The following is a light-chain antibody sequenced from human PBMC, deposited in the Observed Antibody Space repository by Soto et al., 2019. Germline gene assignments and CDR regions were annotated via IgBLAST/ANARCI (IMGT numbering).Light chain of an antibody. Sequence: ETIITQSPATLSMSPGETAILSCRASQSVTSDLAWYQRRPGQAPRLLIYGASTRATGIPARFSGSGSGTEFTLTISSLQSEDFALYYCQQYNNWPLTFGPGTTVDIK. CDR3: QQYNNWPLT. J-gene: IGKJ3*01. CDR1: QSVTSD. CDR2: GAS. V-gene: IGKV3-15*01.